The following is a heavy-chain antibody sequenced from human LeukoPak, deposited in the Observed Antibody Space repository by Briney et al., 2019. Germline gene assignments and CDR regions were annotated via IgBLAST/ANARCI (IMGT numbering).Heavy chain of an antibody. D-gene: IGHD3-10*01. CDR3: AKGPAGHYYGSGSYYNGFDY. J-gene: IGHJ4*02. CDR2: ISGSGGST. Sequence: GGSLRLSCAASGFTFSSYAMSWVRQAPGKGLEWVSAISGSGGSTYYADSVKGRLTISRDNSKNTLYLQMNSLRAEDTAVYYCAKGPAGHYYGSGSYYNGFDYWGQGTLVTVSS. CDR1: GFTFSSYA. V-gene: IGHV3-23*01.